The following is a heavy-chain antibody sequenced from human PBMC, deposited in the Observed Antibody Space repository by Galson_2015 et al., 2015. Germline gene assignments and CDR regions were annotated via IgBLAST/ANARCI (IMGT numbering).Heavy chain of an antibody. CDR1: RGTFSSYA. CDR2: IIPIFGTA. CDR3: ARDKDIVVVVAATNQGAFDI. D-gene: IGHD2-15*01. Sequence: SCKASRGTFSSYAISWVRQAPGQGLEWMGGIIPIFGTANYAQKFQGRVTITADESTSTAYMELSSLRSEDTAVYYCARDKDIVVVVAATNQGAFDIWGQGTVVTVSS. J-gene: IGHJ3*02. V-gene: IGHV1-69*01.